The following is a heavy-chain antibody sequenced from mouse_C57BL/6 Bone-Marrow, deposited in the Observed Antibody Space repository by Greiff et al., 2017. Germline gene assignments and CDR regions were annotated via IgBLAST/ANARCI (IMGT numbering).Heavy chain of an antibody. D-gene: IGHD1-2*01. CDR2: IDPSDSYT. CDR1: GYTFTSYW. V-gene: IGHV1-69*01. CDR3: ARDTTAYAMDY. J-gene: IGHJ4*01. Sequence: QVQLQQPGAELVMPGASVKLSCKASGYTFTSYWMHWVKQRPGQGLEWIGEIDPSDSYTNYNQKFKGKSTLTVDKSSSTAYMQLSSLPSEDSAVYYCARDTTAYAMDYWGQGNAVTVSS.